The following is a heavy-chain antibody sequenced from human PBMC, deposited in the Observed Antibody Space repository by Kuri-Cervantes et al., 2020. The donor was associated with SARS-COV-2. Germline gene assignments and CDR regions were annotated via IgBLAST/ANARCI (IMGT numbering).Heavy chain of an antibody. J-gene: IGHJ6*02. D-gene: IGHD3-10*01. CDR3: AKNMVRGVTTDV. V-gene: IGHV3-13*05. CDR2: IGTAGDP. Sequence: GGSLRLSCAVSGFIFSRYDMHWARQGIGKGLGWVSPIGTAGDPYYPGSVKGRLTISRDNSRNTLYLQMNSLRAEDTAVYYCAKNMVRGVTTDVWGQGTTVTVSS. CDR1: GFIFSRYD.